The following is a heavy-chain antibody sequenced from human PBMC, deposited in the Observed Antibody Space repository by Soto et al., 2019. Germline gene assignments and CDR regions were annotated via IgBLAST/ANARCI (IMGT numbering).Heavy chain of an antibody. D-gene: IGHD5-12*01. CDR1: GYSFTAYN. Sequence: ASVKVSCKASGYSFTAYNIHWVRQAPGQGLEWMGWINPSSGDTKYAQKFQGWVTMTRDTSISTAYLELSSLRSEDTAVYYCARPTYTSGYDLMDYYYGMDVWGQGTTVTVSS. J-gene: IGHJ6*02. CDR3: ARPTYTSGYDLMDYYYGMDV. CDR2: INPSSGDT. V-gene: IGHV1-2*04.